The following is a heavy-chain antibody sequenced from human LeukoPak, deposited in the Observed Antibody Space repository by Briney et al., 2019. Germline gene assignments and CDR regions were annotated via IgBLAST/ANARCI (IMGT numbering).Heavy chain of an antibody. CDR3: ARSIRFLEWLLNY. V-gene: IGHV4-30-4*08. J-gene: IGHJ4*02. D-gene: IGHD3-3*01. CDR2: IYYSGST. Sequence: PSETLSLTCTVSGGSISSGDYYWSWIRQPPGKGLEWIGYIYYSGSTYYNPSLKSRVTISVDTSKNQFSLKLSSVTAVDTAVYYCARSIRFLEWLLNYWGQGTLVTVSS. CDR1: GGSISSGDYY.